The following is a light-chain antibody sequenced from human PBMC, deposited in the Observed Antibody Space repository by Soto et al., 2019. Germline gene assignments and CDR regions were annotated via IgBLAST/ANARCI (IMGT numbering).Light chain of an antibody. V-gene: IGLV2-14*03. J-gene: IGLJ1*01. CDR1: SSDVNGYNY. Sequence: QSVLTQPASVSGSPGQSITISCTGTSSDVNGYNYVSWYQHHPGKAPKLLIYDVGNRPSGVSNRFSGSKSGNTASLIISVLQAEDEADYYCSSYTSSSTLSTYVFGTGTKVTVL. CDR2: DVG. CDR3: SSYTSSSTLSTYV.